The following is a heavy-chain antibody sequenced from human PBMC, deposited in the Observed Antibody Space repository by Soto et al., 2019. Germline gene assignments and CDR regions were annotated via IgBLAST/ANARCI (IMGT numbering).Heavy chain of an antibody. CDR1: GGSISSYY. D-gene: IGHD2-2*01. CDR2: IYYSGST. CDR3: ARWDIVVVPAAIGWFDP. Sequence: SETLSLTCTFSGGSISSYYWSWIRQPPGKGLEWIGYIYYSGSTNYHPSLKSRVTISVDTSKNQFSLKLSSVTAADTAVYYCARWDIVVVPAAIGWFDPWGQGTLVTVS. V-gene: IGHV4-59*01. J-gene: IGHJ5*02.